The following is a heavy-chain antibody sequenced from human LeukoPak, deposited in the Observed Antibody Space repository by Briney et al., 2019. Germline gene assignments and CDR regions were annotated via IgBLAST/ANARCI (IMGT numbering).Heavy chain of an antibody. V-gene: IGHV1-18*01. CDR3: ARDTVTPAPYYCYYYYMDV. J-gene: IGHJ6*03. Sequence: ASVKVSCKASGYTFTNYGISWVRQAPGQGLEWMGWISGYNGNTNYAQKLQGRVTMTTDTSTSTAYMELRSLRSDDTAMYYCARDTVTPAPYYCYYYYMDVWGKGTTVTVSS. CDR2: ISGYNGNT. CDR1: GYTFTNYG. D-gene: IGHD4-17*01.